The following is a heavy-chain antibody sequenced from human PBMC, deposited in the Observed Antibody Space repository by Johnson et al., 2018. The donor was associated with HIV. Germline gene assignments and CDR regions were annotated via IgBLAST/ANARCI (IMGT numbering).Heavy chain of an antibody. CDR2: ISGSGGST. CDR3: ARGSTQWLRVDAFDI. Sequence: VHLVESGGGLVQPGGSLRLSCAASGFTFSSYAMSWVRQAPGKGLEWVSAISGSGGSTYYADSVKGRFTISRDNSKNTLYLQMNSLSAEDTAVYYCARGSTQWLRVDAFDIWGQGTMVTVSS. J-gene: IGHJ3*02. D-gene: IGHD6-19*01. V-gene: IGHV3-23*04. CDR1: GFTFSSYA.